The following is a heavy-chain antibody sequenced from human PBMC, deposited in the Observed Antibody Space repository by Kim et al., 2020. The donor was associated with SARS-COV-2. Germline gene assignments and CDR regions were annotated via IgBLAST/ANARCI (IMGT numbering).Heavy chain of an antibody. CDR2: ISGSGSKT. CDR1: GFTFSTYA. CDR3: AKDNPAVAPPCFDL. J-gene: IGHJ5*02. Sequence: GGSLRLSCAASGFTFSTYAMSWVRQAPGKGLEWVSAISGSGSKTYYADSVKGRFTISRDNSKDTLYLQMNILGAADTAVYYCAKDNPAVAPPCFDLWGQGTLVTVSA. V-gene: IGHV3-23*01. D-gene: IGHD6-13*01.